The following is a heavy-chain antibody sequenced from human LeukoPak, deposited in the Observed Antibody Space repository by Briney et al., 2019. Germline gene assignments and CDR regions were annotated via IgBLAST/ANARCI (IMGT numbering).Heavy chain of an antibody. V-gene: IGHV3-48*03. D-gene: IGHD4-11*01. Sequence: GGSLRLSCAASGFTFSSYEMNWVRQSRGKGLDWVSYISSSGDTRYYADSVKGRFTISRDNAKNSLYLQMNSLRAEDTAVYYCARSSTFDYWGQGTLVTVSS. CDR2: ISSSGDTR. CDR3: ARSSTFDY. CDR1: GFTFSSYE. J-gene: IGHJ4*02.